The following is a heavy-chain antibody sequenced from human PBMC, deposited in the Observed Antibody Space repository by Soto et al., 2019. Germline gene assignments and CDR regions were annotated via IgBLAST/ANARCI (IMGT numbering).Heavy chain of an antibody. Sequence: PGGSLRLSCAASGFTFSNAWMSWVRQAPGKGLEWVGRIKSKTDGGTTDYAAPVKGRFTISRDDSKNTLYLQMNSLKTEDTAVYYCTTDLIVGATPERDYWGQGTLVTVSS. V-gene: IGHV3-15*01. CDR1: GFTFSNAW. CDR3: TTDLIVGATPERDY. D-gene: IGHD1-26*01. CDR2: IKSKTDGGTT. J-gene: IGHJ4*02.